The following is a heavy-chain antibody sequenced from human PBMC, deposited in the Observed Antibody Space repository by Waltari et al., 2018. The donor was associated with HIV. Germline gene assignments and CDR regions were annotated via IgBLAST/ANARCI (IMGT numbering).Heavy chain of an antibody. CDR1: GFTSSNFA. CDR2: IWYDGDNK. CDR3: ARGGYYYDISGYYHY. V-gene: IGHV3-33*01. D-gene: IGHD3-22*01. Sequence: QVQLVDSGGGVVQPGRSLRLSCAASGFTSSNFAIHWVRQAPGKGLEWGAVIWYDGDNKYDADSVKGRFTISRDNSKNTLYLQMNSLRVEDTAVYYCARGGYYYDISGYYHYWGQGTLVTVSS. J-gene: IGHJ4*02.